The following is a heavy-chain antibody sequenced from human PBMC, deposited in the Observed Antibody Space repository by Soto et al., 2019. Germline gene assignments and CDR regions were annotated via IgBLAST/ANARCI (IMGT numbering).Heavy chain of an antibody. CDR1: GFTFSAFS. CDR2: ITSSSNYI. CDR3: ARESGSGWFIFDY. J-gene: IGHJ4*02. D-gene: IGHD6-19*01. V-gene: IGHV3-21*01. Sequence: GGSLRLSCAASGFTFSAFSMDWVRQAPGKGLEWVASITSSSNYIYYGDSMRGRVTISRDNAKNSLYLQMNSLIAEDTAFYYCARESGSGWFIFDYWGQGSLVTVSS.